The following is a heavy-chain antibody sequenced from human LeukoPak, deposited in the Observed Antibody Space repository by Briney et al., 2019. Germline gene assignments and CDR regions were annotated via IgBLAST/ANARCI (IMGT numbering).Heavy chain of an antibody. CDR2: IKQDESEK. D-gene: IGHD6-6*01. J-gene: IGHJ6*02. CDR3: ARDSSSSYYYYGMDV. CDR1: GFTFSSYA. V-gene: IGHV3-7*01. Sequence: GGSLRLSCAASGFTFSSYAMSWVRQAPGKGLEWVANIKQDESEKYYVDSVKGRFTVSRDNAKNSLYLQMNSLRAEDTAVYYCARDSSSSYYYYGMDVWGQGTTVTVSS.